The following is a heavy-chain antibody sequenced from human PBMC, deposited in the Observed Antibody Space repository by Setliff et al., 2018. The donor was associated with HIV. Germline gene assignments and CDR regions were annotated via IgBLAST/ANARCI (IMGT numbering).Heavy chain of an antibody. CDR1: GYSFTFYG. Sequence: ASVKVSCKASGYSFTFYGLHWVRQAPGQGLEWMGWVSVYNGNTKYAENFQDRLTLTTDASTGTGFMELRGLRSDDMAVYYCATPGVGAGAFDIWGRGTMVTVSS. J-gene: IGHJ3*02. D-gene: IGHD3-10*01. CDR3: ATPGVGAGAFDI. V-gene: IGHV1-18*03. CDR2: VSVYNGNT.